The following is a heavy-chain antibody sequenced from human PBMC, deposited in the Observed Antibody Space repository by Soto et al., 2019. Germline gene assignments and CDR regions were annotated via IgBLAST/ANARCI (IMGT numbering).Heavy chain of an antibody. CDR1: GFTFSSYA. Sequence: GESLKISCAASGFTFSSYAMSWVRQAPGKGLEWVSAISGSGGSTYYADSVKGRFTISRDNSKNTLYLQMNSLRAEDTAVYYCAKGHGSPVGATRGDAFDIWGQGTMVTVSS. V-gene: IGHV3-23*01. J-gene: IGHJ3*02. D-gene: IGHD1-26*01. CDR2: ISGSGGST. CDR3: AKGHGSPVGATRGDAFDI.